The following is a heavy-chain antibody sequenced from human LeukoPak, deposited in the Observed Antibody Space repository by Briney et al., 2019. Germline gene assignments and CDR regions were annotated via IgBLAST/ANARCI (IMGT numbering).Heavy chain of an antibody. CDR1: GFTFSSYD. V-gene: IGHV3-66*01. CDR2: IYSGGST. Sequence: GGSLRLSCAASGFTFSSYDMHWVRHATGKGLEWVSLIYSGGSTYYADSVKGRFTISRDNSKNTVYLQMNSLRAEDTAVYYCARNIPVTRWGYWGQGTLVTVSS. D-gene: IGHD2-21*01. CDR3: ARNIPVTRWGY. J-gene: IGHJ4*02.